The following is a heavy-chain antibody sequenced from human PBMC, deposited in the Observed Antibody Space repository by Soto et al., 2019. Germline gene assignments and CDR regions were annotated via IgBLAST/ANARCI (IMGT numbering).Heavy chain of an antibody. CDR1: GFTVSNNY. V-gene: IGHV3-53*01. CDR2: IYSGGST. CDR3: AKHATYYYNNLPPPYFHS. J-gene: IGHJ4*02. Sequence: GASLRLSCAASGFTVSNNYMAWVRQAPGKGLEWVSIIYSGGSTYYADSVKGRFTISRDNSKNTLYLQMNSLRAEDTAVYYCAKHATYYYNNLPPPYFHSCGQGTPVTVSP. D-gene: IGHD3-22*01.